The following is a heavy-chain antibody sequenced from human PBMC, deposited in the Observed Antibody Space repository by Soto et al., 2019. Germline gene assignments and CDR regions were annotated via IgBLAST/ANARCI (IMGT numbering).Heavy chain of an antibody. CDR1: GFPFSGYA. Sequence: GGSLILSCAASGFPFSGYAINWVRQAPGKGLEWVSIISGIGSSTNYADSVKGRFTISRDNSRDTVHLQMNSLRAEDTAVYYCAKDHVYWDYGDYSPWGQGTLVTVSS. CDR3: AKDHVYWDYGDYSP. D-gene: IGHD4-17*01. V-gene: IGHV3-23*01. J-gene: IGHJ5*02. CDR2: ISGIGSST.